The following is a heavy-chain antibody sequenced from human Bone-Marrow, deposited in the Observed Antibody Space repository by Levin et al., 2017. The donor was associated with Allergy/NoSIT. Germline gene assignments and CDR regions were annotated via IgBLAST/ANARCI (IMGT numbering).Heavy chain of an antibody. D-gene: IGHD3-10*01. CDR3: ARSARDRESFDI. V-gene: IGHV1-2*02. J-gene: IGHJ3*02. CDR2: INSNNGGT. CDR1: GYNFINYY. Sequence: RASVKVSCKASGYNFINYYIQWVRQAPGQGLEWMGWINSNNGGTNSAQKFQGRVILTSDTSITTVYMQLTGLNSDDTATYYCARSARDRESFDIWGQGTMVSVSS.